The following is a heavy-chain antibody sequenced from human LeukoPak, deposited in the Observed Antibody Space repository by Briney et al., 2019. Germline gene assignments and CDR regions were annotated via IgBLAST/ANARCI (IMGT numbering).Heavy chain of an antibody. Sequence: AGGSLRLSCAASGFTFSSYSMNWVRQAPGKGLEWVSSISSSSSYIYYADSVKGRFTISRDNAKNSLYLQMNSLRAEDTAIYYCARAKPLPLMAHYFDYWGQGTLLTVSS. J-gene: IGHJ4*02. CDR2: ISSSSSYI. CDR1: GFTFSSYS. V-gene: IGHV3-21*01. CDR3: ARAKPLPLMAHYFDY. D-gene: IGHD3-16*02.